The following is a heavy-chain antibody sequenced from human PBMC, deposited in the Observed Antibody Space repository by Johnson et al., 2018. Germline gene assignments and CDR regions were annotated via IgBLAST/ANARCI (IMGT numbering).Heavy chain of an antibody. CDR3: AGDKVIQYYDILTDYRPDV. CDR1: GFPFSNAW. J-gene: IGHJ6*02. Sequence: EVQLVESGGGLVKPGGSLRLSCAASGFPFSNAWMNWVRQAPGKGLEWVGRIKSKTDGGTTDYAAPVKGRFTISRDYSKKPLYLQMNSLKTEDTAVYYCAGDKVIQYYDILTDYRPDVWGQGTTVTVSS. CDR2: IKSKTDGGTT. D-gene: IGHD3-9*01. V-gene: IGHV3-15*07.